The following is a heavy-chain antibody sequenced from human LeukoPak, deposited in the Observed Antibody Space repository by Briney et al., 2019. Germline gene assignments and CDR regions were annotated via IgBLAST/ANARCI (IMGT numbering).Heavy chain of an antibody. V-gene: IGHV4-59*01. D-gene: IGHD3-9*01. Sequence: SETLSLTCAVYGGSFSGYYWSWIRQPPGKGLEWIGYIYYSGSTNYNPPLKSRVTISVDTSKNQFSLKLSSVTAADTAVYYCARARHYDILTGRAWWFDPWGQGTLVTVSS. CDR2: IYYSGST. CDR1: GGSFSGYY. J-gene: IGHJ5*02. CDR3: ARARHYDILTGRAWWFDP.